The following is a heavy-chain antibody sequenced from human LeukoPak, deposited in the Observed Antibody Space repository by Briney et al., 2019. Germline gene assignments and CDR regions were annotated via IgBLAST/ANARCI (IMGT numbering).Heavy chain of an antibody. CDR2: ISYDGSNK. CDR1: GFTFSSYA. CDR3: ARDNVGYSYGYTTNYFDY. J-gene: IGHJ4*02. V-gene: IGHV3-30-3*01. Sequence: AGGSLRLSYAASGFTFSSYAMHWVRQAPGKGLEWVAVISYDGSNKYYADSVKGRFTISRDNSKNTLYLQMNSLRAEDTAVYYCARDNVGYSYGYTTNYFDYWGQGTLVTVSS. D-gene: IGHD5-18*01.